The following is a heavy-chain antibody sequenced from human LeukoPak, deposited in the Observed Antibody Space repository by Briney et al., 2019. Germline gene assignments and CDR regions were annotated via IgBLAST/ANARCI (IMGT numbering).Heavy chain of an antibody. CDR3: ATVVTPLYYYYGMDV. V-gene: IGHV1-69*04. D-gene: IGHD4-23*01. J-gene: IGHJ6*02. CDR1: GGTFSSYA. CDR2: IIPILGIA. Sequence: SVKVSCKASGGTFSSYAISWVRQAPGQGLEWMGRIIPILGIANYAQKFQGRVTITADKSTSTAYMELSSLRSEDTAVYYCATVVTPLYYYYGMDVWGQGTTITVSS.